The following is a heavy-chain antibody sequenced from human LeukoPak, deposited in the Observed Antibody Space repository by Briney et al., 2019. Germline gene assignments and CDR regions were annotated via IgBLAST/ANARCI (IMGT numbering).Heavy chain of an antibody. CDR3: ARGLGVIPDY. Sequence: GGSLRLSCAASGFTFSSYSMNWVRQAPGKGLEWVSYISSSSSTIYYADSVKGRFTISRDNAKNSLYLQMNSLRAEDTAVYYCARGLGVIPDYWGQGTLVTVSS. J-gene: IGHJ4*02. CDR2: ISSSSSTI. V-gene: IGHV3-48*01. D-gene: IGHD3-22*01. CDR1: GFTFSSYS.